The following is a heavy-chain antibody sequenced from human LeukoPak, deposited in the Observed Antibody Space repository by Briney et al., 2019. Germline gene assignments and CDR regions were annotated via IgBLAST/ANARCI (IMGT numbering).Heavy chain of an antibody. V-gene: IGHV2-70*04. CDR1: GFSLSTSGMR. CDR2: IDWDDDK. CDR3: ARFASGLYYFDY. D-gene: IGHD6-19*01. J-gene: IGHJ4*02. Sequence: SGPKLVNPTQTLTLTCTFSGFSLSTSGMRVSWIRQPPGKALEWLARIDWDDDKFYSTSLKTRLTISKDTSKNQVVLTMTNMDPVDTATYYCARFASGLYYFDYWGQGTLVTVSS.